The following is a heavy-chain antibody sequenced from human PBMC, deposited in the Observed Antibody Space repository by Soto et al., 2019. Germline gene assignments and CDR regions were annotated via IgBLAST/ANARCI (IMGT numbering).Heavy chain of an antibody. V-gene: IGHV4-39*01. CDR3: ARLGGYVSVGYYYLWDS. CDR2: INHSGST. CDR1: DGSMNSDSSY. J-gene: IGHJ4*02. Sequence: ASETLSLTCRVSDGSMNSDSSYWGWIRQPPGKGLEWIGVINHSGSTYHNLSLKGRVTMSVDASRNQFSLKLTSMTAADTAVYYCARLGGYVSVGYYYLWDSWGQGTLVTVSS. D-gene: IGHD3-22*01.